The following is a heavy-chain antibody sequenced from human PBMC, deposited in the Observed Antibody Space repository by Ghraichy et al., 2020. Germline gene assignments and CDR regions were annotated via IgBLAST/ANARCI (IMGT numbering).Heavy chain of an antibody. CDR2: IKQDGSEK. D-gene: IGHD2-2*01. Sequence: GGSLRLSCAASGFTFSSYWMSWVRQAPGKGLEWVANIKQDGSEKYYVDSVKGRFTISRDNAKNSLYLQMNSLRAEDTAVYYCARDDGSTSFRGYYYGMDVWGQGTTVTVSS. J-gene: IGHJ6*02. CDR3: ARDDGSTSFRGYYYGMDV. CDR1: GFTFSSYW. V-gene: IGHV3-7*01.